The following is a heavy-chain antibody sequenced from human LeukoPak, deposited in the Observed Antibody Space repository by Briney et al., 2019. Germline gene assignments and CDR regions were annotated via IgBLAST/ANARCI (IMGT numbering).Heavy chain of an antibody. V-gene: IGHV4-4*02. CDR3: ARHYEHFDY. CDR1: CGSITSTYC. CDR2: VNLQGST. D-gene: IGHD4-17*01. J-gene: IGHJ4*02. Sequence: SETLSLTCGVGCGSITSTYCSTWVRQPPGKGLEWIGEVNLQGSTNYNPSLMGRVAISVDMSENHISLQLTSVTAADTAVYYCARHYEHFDYWGQGTLVTVSS.